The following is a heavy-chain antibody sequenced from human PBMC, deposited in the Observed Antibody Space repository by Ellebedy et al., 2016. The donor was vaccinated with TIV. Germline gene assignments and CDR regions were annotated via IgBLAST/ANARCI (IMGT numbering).Heavy chain of an antibody. Sequence: GESLKISCAVSGFAFSTYTMHWVRQAPDKGLEWVAIISYDGINTHSADSVKGRFTISRDNSKNTLYLQMNNLRPDGTAVYYCARTPEYSSVWFFDYWGQGALVSVSS. CDR2: ISYDGINT. V-gene: IGHV3-30*04. CDR1: GFAFSTYT. J-gene: IGHJ4*02. D-gene: IGHD6-19*01. CDR3: ARTPEYSSVWFFDY.